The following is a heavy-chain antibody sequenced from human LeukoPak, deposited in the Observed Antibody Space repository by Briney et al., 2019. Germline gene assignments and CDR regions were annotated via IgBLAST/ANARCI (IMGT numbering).Heavy chain of an antibody. CDR1: GFTFDDYA. J-gene: IGHJ6*02. D-gene: IGHD1-7*01. CDR2: ISWNSGSI. CDR3: ARTTPGYTDGMDV. Sequence: PGGSLRLSCAASGFTFDDYAMHWVRQAPGKGLEWVSGISWNSGSIGYADSVKGRFTISRDNAKNSPYLQMNSLRAEDTAVYYCARTTPGYTDGMDVWGQGTTVTVSS. V-gene: IGHV3-9*01.